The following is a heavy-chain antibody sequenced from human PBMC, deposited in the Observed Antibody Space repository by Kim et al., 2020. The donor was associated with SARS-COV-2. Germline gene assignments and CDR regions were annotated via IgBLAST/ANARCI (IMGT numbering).Heavy chain of an antibody. CDR2: IYHSGST. D-gene: IGHD5-18*01. Sequence: SETLSLTCAVSGGSISSSNWWSWVRQPPGKGLEWIGEIYHSGSTNYNPSLKSRVTISVDKSKNQFSLKLSSVTAADTAVYYCARARYSYGQPPGDYWGQGTLVTVSS. V-gene: IGHV4-4*02. CDR3: ARARYSYGQPPGDY. CDR1: GGSISSSNW. J-gene: IGHJ4*02.